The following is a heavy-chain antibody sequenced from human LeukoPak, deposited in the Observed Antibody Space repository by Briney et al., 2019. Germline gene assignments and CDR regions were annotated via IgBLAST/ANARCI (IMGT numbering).Heavy chain of an antibody. D-gene: IGHD3-10*01. CDR1: GGSFSSYY. CDR3: ARGRTYYGSGPSYYFDY. J-gene: IGHJ4*02. V-gene: IGHV4-34*01. Sequence: SETLSLTCAVYGGSFSSYYWSWIRQPPGKGLEWIGEIHHSGSTNYNPSLKSRVTISVDTSKNQFSLKLSSVTAADTAVYYCARGRTYYGSGPSYYFDYWGQGTLVTVSS. CDR2: IHHSGST.